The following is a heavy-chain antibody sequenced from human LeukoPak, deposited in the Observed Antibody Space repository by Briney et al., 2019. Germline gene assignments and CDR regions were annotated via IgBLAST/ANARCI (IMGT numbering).Heavy chain of an antibody. J-gene: IGHJ5*02. CDR1: GVSISSGSYY. V-gene: IGHV4-61*02. Sequence: SETLSLTCTVSGVSISSGSYYWSWLRPPAGKGLEWIGRIYTSGSTNYNPSLKSRVTMSEDTSKNQFSLKLSSVPAADTAVYYCARSRTLEEFDPWGQGTLVTVSS. CDR3: ARSRTLEEFDP. D-gene: IGHD1-14*01. CDR2: IYTSGST.